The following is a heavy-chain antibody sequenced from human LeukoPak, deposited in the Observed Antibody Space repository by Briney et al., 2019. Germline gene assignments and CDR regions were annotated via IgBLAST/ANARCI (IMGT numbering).Heavy chain of an antibody. D-gene: IGHD3-22*01. J-gene: IGHJ4*02. CDR1: GGSFSGYY. CDR3: ARGRGYYDSSGYI. CDR2: INHSGST. V-gene: IGHV4-34*01. Sequence: SETLSLTGAVYGGSFSGYYWSWIRQPPGKLLEWIGEINHSGSTNYNPSLKSRVTISVDTSKNQFSLKLSSVTAADTPVYYCARGRGYYDSSGYIWGQGTLVIVSS.